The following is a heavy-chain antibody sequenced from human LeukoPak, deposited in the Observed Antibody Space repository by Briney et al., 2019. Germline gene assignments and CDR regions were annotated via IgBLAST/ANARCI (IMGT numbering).Heavy chain of an antibody. Sequence: ASVKISCKASGYTFTSYGISWVRQAPGQGLEWMGWISACNGNTNYAQKLQGRATMTTDTSTSTAYMELRSLRSDDTAVYYCAHCSGGSCQNWFDPWGQGTLVTVSS. CDR1: GYTFTSYG. CDR3: AHCSGGSCQNWFDP. CDR2: ISACNGNT. V-gene: IGHV1-18*01. J-gene: IGHJ5*02. D-gene: IGHD2-15*01.